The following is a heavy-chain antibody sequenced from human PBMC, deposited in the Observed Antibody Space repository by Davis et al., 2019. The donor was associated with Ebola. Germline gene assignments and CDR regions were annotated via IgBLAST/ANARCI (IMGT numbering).Heavy chain of an antibody. V-gene: IGHV3-23*01. D-gene: IGHD2/OR15-2a*01. J-gene: IGHJ3*01. CDR3: AKDNRNIWSEV. Sequence: ESLKISCAASGFVFRNYVMSWVRQAPGKGLEWVSTLGTSADTYYADSVKGRFTISRDNSKNTLYLQMNGLRVEDTAIYYCAKDNRNIWSEVWGQGTMVTVSS. CDR2: LGTSADT. CDR1: GFVFRNYV.